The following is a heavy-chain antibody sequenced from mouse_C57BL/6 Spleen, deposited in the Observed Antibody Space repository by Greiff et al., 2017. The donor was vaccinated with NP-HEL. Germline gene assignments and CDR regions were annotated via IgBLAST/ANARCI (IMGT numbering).Heavy chain of an antibody. J-gene: IGHJ4*01. Sequence: EVQLVESGGGLVKPGGSLKLSCAASGFTFSSYAMSWVRQTPEKRLEWVATISDGGSYTYYPANVKGRFTISRDNAKNNLYLQMSHLKSEDTAMYYCARDGTTVGATDDYYAMDYWGQGTSVTVSS. CDR2: ISDGGSYT. CDR1: GFTFSSYA. CDR3: ARDGTTVGATDDYYAMDY. V-gene: IGHV5-4*01. D-gene: IGHD1-1*01.